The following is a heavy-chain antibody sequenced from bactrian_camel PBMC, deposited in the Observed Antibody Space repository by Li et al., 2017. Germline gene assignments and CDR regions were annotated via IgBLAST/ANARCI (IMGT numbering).Heavy chain of an antibody. J-gene: IGHJ4*01. D-gene: IGHD7*01. Sequence: HVQLVESGGGSVQAGGSLRLSCVVSGYSYCMGWLRQAPGKEREGVARIYGSGGVTFYADSVKGRFTISQDIAKNTLYLQMNSLKTEDTAVYYCTTGGHHGPCNYWGQGTQVTVS. CDR3: TTGGHHGPCNY. V-gene: IGHV3S63*01. CDR2: IYGSGGVT. CDR1: GYSYC.